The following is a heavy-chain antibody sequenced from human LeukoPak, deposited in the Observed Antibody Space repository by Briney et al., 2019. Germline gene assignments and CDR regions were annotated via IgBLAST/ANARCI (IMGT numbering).Heavy chain of an antibody. CDR2: ISSSSSYI. CDR3: ARSGEQERNDY. D-gene: IGHD1-26*01. J-gene: IGHJ4*02. Sequence: GGSLRLSCAASGFTFSSYWMTWVRQAPGKGLEWVSSISSSSSYIYYADSVKGRFTISRDNAKNSLYLQMNSLRAEDTAVYYCARSGEQERNDYWGQGTLVTVSS. CDR1: GFTFSSYW. V-gene: IGHV3-21*01.